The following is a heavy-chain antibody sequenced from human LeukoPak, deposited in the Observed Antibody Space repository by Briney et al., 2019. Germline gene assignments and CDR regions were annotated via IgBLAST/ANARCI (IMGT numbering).Heavy chain of an antibody. D-gene: IGHD3-16*02. J-gene: IGHJ4*02. CDR2: IYPGDSDT. CDR1: GYSFTSYW. CDR3: ARMIYDYVWGSYRYTPFDY. Sequence: GESLQISCKGSGYSFTSYWIGWVRQMPGKGLEWMGIIYPGDSDTRYSPSFQGQVTISADKSISTAYLQWSSLKASDTAMYYCARMIYDYVWGSYRYTPFDYWGQGTLVTVSS. V-gene: IGHV5-51*01.